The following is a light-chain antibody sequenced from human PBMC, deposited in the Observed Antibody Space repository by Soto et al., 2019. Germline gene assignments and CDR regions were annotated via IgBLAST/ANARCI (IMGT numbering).Light chain of an antibody. V-gene: IGKV3-11*01. CDR2: DAS. Sequence: EIVLTHSPATLSLSPGERATLSCRASQSVSSYLAWYQQKPGQAPRLLIYDASNRATGIPARFSGSGSGTDFTLTISSLEAEDFAVYYCQQRSNWPLEVTFGQGTRLEI. J-gene: IGKJ5*01. CDR1: QSVSSY. CDR3: QQRSNWPLEVT.